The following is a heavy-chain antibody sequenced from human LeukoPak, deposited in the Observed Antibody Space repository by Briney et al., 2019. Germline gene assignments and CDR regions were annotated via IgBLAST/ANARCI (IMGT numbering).Heavy chain of an antibody. CDR1: GYSFTSYW. D-gene: IGHD6-19*01. J-gene: IGHJ6*02. V-gene: IGHV5-10-1*01. CDR3: ARLPSVWLVPPYGMDV. Sequence: GESLKISCQGTGYSFTSYWISWVRQMPGKGLERMGRIDPSDSYTNYSPSFQGHVTISADKSISTAYLQWISLKASDTAMYYCARLPSVWLVPPYGMDVWGQGTTVTVSS. CDR2: IDPSDSYT.